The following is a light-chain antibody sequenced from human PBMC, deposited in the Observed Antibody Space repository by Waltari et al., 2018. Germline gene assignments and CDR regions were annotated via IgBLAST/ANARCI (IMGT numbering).Light chain of an antibody. CDR3: QHYLRLPVT. CDR2: AAS. J-gene: IGKJ1*01. V-gene: IGKV3-20*01. CDR1: QRISRT. Sequence: EIVLTQSPGTLSLSLGERATLACRASQRISRTLVWYQKKPGQAPRLLIYAASTRATGIPDRFSGSGSGTDFSLTISRLEPEDFAVYYCQHYLRLPVTFGQGTKVEIK.